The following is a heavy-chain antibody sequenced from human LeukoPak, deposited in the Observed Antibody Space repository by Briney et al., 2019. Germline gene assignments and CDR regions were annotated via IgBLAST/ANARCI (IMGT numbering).Heavy chain of an antibody. J-gene: IGHJ4*02. Sequence: SDTLSLTCTVSGGSISSYYLRWIRQPAGKGLEWIGRIYTSGSTNYNHSLKSRVTVSVDTYKNQFSLKLNSVTAADTAVYYCARTWEHTPEYFDYWGQGTLVTVSS. CDR2: IYTSGST. CDR1: GGSISSYY. D-gene: IGHD1-26*01. V-gene: IGHV4-4*07. CDR3: ARTWEHTPEYFDY.